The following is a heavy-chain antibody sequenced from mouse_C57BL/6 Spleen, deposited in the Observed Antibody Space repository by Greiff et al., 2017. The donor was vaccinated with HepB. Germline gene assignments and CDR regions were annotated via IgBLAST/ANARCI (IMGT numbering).Heavy chain of an antibody. Sequence: EVQRVESGGGLVKPGGSLKLSCAASGFTFSSYAMSWVRQTPEKRLEWVATISDGGSYTYYPDNVKGRFTISRDNAKNNLYLQMSHLKSEDTAMYYCARDALYGKRYFDVWGTGTTVTVSS. V-gene: IGHV5-4*01. CDR1: GFTFSSYA. CDR3: ARDALYGKRYFDV. D-gene: IGHD2-1*01. CDR2: ISDGGSYT. J-gene: IGHJ1*03.